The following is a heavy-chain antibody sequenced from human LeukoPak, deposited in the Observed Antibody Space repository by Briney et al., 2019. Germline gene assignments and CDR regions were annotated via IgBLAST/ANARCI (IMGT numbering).Heavy chain of an antibody. D-gene: IGHD6-6*01. CDR2: ISYDGSNK. CDR3: ARAHFRGRSSIAALGGYYMDV. J-gene: IGHJ6*03. V-gene: IGHV3-30*03. CDR1: GFTFSSYG. Sequence: PGGSLRLSCAASGFTFSSYGMHWVRQAPGKGLEWVAVISYDGSNKYYADSVKGRFTISRDNSKNTLYLQMNSLRAENTAVYYCARAHFRGRSSIAALGGYYMDVWGKGTTVTVSS.